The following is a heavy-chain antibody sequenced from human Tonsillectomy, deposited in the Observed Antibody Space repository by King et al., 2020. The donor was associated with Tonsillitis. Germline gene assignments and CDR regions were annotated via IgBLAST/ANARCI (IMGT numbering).Heavy chain of an antibody. D-gene: IGHD4-17*01. J-gene: IGHJ4*02. V-gene: IGHV5-51*01. Sequence: SACATATRYSPSFQGQVTISADKSISTAYLQWSSLKASDTAMYYCARLSGYGDYVADYWGQGTLVTVSS. CDR2: SACATAT. CDR3: ARLSGYGDYVADY.